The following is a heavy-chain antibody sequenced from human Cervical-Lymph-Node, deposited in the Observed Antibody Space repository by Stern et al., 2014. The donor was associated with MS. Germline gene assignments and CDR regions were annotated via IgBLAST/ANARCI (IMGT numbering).Heavy chain of an antibody. D-gene: IGHD6-19*01. CDR3: ARDNNGWLNWFDP. CDR1: GFTFSSYS. J-gene: IGHJ5*02. V-gene: IGHV3-48*01. CDR2: ISSSSSTI. Sequence: EVQLLESGGGLVQPGGSLRLSCAASGFTFSSYSMNWVRQAPGKGLEWVSYISSSSSTIYYTDSVKGRFAISRDNAKNSLYLQMNSLRAEDTAVYYCARDNNGWLNWFDPWGQGTLVTVSS.